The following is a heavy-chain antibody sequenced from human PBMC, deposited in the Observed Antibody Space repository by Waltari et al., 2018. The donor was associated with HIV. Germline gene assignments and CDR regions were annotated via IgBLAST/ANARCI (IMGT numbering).Heavy chain of an antibody. CDR2: IYYSGST. CDR3: ARVSKYYYDSSGYRINWFDP. D-gene: IGHD3-22*01. CDR1: GGSVSSGSYY. J-gene: IGHJ5*02. Sequence: QVQLQESGPGLVKPSETLSLTCTVSGGSVSSGSYYWSWIRQPPGKGLEWIGYIYYSGSTNYNPSLKSRVTISGDTSNNQFSLKLSSVTAADTAVYYCARVSKYYYDSSGYRINWFDPWGQGTLVTVSS. V-gene: IGHV4-61*01.